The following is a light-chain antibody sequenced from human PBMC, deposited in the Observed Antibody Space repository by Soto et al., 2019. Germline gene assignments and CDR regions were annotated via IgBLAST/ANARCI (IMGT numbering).Light chain of an antibody. CDR2: DAS. J-gene: IGKJ2*01. Sequence: DIQMTQSPSTLSSSVGDRVTITCRASQSISSWLAWYQQKPGKPPNLLIYDASSMESGVPSRFSGSGSGTEFTLTISSLQPDDSATYYCQKYTSPMYTFGQGTQLEIK. CDR1: QSISSW. V-gene: IGKV1-5*01. CDR3: QKYTSPMYT.